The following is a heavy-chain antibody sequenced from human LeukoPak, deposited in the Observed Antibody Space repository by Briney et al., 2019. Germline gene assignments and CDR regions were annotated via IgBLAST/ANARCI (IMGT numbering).Heavy chain of an antibody. D-gene: IGHD6-13*01. CDR3: ARGEMAAAGQTNNWFDP. CDR2: INHSGST. Sequence: SETLSLTCAVYGGSFSGYYWSWIRQPPGKGLEWIGDINHSGSTNYNPSLKSRVAISVDTSKNQFSLKLSSVTAADTAVYYCARGEMAAAGQTNNWFDPWGQGTLVTVSS. J-gene: IGHJ5*02. CDR1: GGSFSGYY. V-gene: IGHV4-34*01.